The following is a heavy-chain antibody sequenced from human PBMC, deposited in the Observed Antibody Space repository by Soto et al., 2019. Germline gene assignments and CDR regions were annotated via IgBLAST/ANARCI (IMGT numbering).Heavy chain of an antibody. V-gene: IGHV3-23*01. CDR2: ISGSGGST. Sequence: PGGSLRLPCAASGITFSSYPMSLVRQAPGKGLQWVSAISGSGGSTYYADSVKGRFTISRDNSKNTLYLQMDSLRAEDTAVYYCATHITGTTKSNYWAQGTLVTVAS. D-gene: IGHD1-7*01. CDR3: ATHITGTTKSNY. J-gene: IGHJ4*02. CDR1: GITFSSYP.